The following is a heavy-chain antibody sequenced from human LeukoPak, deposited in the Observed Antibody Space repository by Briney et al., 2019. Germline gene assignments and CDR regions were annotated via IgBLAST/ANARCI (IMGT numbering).Heavy chain of an antibody. CDR3: ATRGMVDTAMDDY. V-gene: IGHV4-34*01. CDR2: INHSGST. J-gene: IGHJ4*02. Sequence: SETLSLTCAVYGGSFSGYYWSWIRQPPGKGLEWIGEINHSGSTNYNPSLKSRVTISVDTSKNQFSLKLSSVTAADTDVYYCATRGMVDTAMDDYWGQGTLVTVSS. CDR1: GGSFSGYY. D-gene: IGHD5-18*01.